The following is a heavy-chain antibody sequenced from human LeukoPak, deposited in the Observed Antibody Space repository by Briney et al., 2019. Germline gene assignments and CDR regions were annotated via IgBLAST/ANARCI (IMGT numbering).Heavy chain of an antibody. J-gene: IGHJ4*02. D-gene: IGHD2-21*01. CDR3: TRSVRNGHIDY. CDR1: GFTFSTYY. CDR2: ISYDGSNK. V-gene: IGHV3-30*03. Sequence: PGGSLRLSCAASGFTFSTYYMNWVRQAPGKGLEWVAVISYDGSNKYYADSVKGRFTISRDNAKNSLYLQMNSLRAEDTAVYYCTRSVRNGHIDYWGQGTLVTVSS.